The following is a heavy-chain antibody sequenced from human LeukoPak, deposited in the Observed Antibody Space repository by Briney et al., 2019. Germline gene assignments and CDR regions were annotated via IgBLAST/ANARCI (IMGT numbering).Heavy chain of an antibody. J-gene: IGHJ4*02. D-gene: IGHD3-3*01. CDR1: GFTFSSYS. CDR3: ARDPYYDFWSGYHYYFDY. V-gene: IGHV3-48*01. CDR2: ISSSSSTI. Sequence: GGSLRLSCAASGFTFSSYSMNWVRQAPGKGLEWVSYISSSSSTIYYADSVKGRFTISRDNAKNSLYLQMNSLRAEDAAVYYCARDPYYDFWSGYHYYFDYWGQGTLVTVSS.